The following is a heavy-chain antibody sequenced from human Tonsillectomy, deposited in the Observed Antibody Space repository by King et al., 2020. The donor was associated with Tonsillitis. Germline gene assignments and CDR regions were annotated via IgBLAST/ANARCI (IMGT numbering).Heavy chain of an antibody. Sequence: QLQESGPGLVKPSETLSLTCAVSGYSISSGYYWGWIRQPPGKGLEWIGSIYHSGSTYYNPSLKSRVTISVDTSKNQFSLKLSSVTAADTAVYYCARFFIAAAVNWFDPWAREPWSPSPQ. J-gene: IGHJ5*02. CDR3: ARFFIAAAVNWFDP. D-gene: IGHD6-13*01. CDR1: GYSISSGYY. V-gene: IGHV4-38-2*01. CDR2: IYHSGST.